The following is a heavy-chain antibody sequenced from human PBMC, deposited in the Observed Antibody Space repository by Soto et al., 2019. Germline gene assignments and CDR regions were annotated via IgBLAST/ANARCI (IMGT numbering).Heavy chain of an antibody. J-gene: IGHJ4*02. CDR2: IFLDDDK. Sequence: QITLKESGPTVVRPTQTLTLTCTFSGFSLSTSGVGVAWIRQPTGKALECLALIFLDDDKRYSPSLMTRLSVTKDTSKNQVVLTMTNVAPMDTATYDCAHSGQRFSASPPLDFWGPGALVMGSS. CDR3: AHSGQRFSASPPLDF. D-gene: IGHD1-26*01. V-gene: IGHV2-5*02. CDR1: GFSLSTSGVG.